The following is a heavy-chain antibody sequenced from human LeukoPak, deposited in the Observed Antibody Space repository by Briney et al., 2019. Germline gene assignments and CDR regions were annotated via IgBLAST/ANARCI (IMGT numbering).Heavy chain of an antibody. CDR1: GYTFTDYS. D-gene: IGHD1-14*01. Sequence: ASVKVSCKASGYTFTDYSMHWGRQAPGQGLEWMGGINPNSSSTNYPQKFQGRVTMTRDTSVNTAYMELNRLTSDDTAVYYCVRRGELNRDSARAYTCFDPWGQGELVT. J-gene: IGHJ5*02. V-gene: IGHV1-2*02. CDR2: INPNSSST. CDR3: VRRGELNRDSARAYTCFDP.